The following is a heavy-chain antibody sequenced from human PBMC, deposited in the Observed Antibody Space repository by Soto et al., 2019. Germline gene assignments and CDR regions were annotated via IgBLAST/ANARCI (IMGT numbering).Heavy chain of an antibody. Sequence: GGSLRLSCAASGFTFSSYAMSWVRQAPGKGLEWVSAISGSGGSTYYADSVKGRFTISRDNSKNTLYLQMNGLRAEDTAVYYCAKSVEYSSGWYNFDYWGQGTLVTVSS. V-gene: IGHV3-23*01. J-gene: IGHJ4*02. CDR2: ISGSGGST. D-gene: IGHD6-19*01. CDR1: GFTFSSYA. CDR3: AKSVEYSSGWYNFDY.